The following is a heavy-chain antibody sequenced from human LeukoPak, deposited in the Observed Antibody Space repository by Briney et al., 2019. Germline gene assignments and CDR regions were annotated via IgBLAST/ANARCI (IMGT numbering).Heavy chain of an antibody. CDR1: GFTVSINY. Sequence: GGSLRLSCAASGFTVSINYMSWVRQAPGKGLEWVSVIYSGGSTYYADSVKGRFTISRDNSKNTLYLQMNSLRAEDTAVYYCARDRGIWTAGFDYWGQGTLVTLSS. CDR2: IYSGGST. J-gene: IGHJ4*02. V-gene: IGHV3-66*02. CDR3: ARDRGIWTAGFDY. D-gene: IGHD2-21*01.